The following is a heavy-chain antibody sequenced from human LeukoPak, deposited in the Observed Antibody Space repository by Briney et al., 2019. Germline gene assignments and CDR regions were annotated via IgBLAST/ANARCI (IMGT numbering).Heavy chain of an antibody. J-gene: IGHJ3*02. CDR2: LSYSGST. D-gene: IGHD1-26*01. CDR3: ARTYSGSYYSLAFDI. V-gene: IGHV4-61*01. Sequence: SETLSLTCTVSGGSVSSSSYYWSWIRQPPGKGLEWIGYLSYSGSTNYNPSLKSRVSISVDTSKNQFSLKLSSVTAADTAVYYCARTYSGSYYSLAFDIWGQGTMVTVSS. CDR1: GGSVSSSSYY.